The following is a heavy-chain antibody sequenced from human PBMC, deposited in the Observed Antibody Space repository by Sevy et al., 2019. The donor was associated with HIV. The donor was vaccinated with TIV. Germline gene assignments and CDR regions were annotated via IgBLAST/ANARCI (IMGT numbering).Heavy chain of an antibody. V-gene: IGHV4-34*01. CDR3: ARVADYYDRSGYRVRSPFDY. J-gene: IGHJ4*02. D-gene: IGHD3-22*01. CDR2: IKHSGSN. CDR1: GGSFSGYY. Sequence: SETLSLTCAVYGGSFSGYYWSWIRQPPGKGLEWIGEIKHSGSNNYNPSLKSRVTISVDTSKNQFSLKLSSVTAADTAVYYCARVADYYDRSGYRVRSPFDYWGQGTLVTVSS.